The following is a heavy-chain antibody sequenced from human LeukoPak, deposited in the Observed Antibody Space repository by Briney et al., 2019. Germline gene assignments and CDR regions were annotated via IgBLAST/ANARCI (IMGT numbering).Heavy chain of an antibody. CDR2: ISSSSSTI. V-gene: IGHV3-48*01. Sequence: PGGSLRLSCAASGFTFSSYSMNWVRQAPGKGLEWVSYISSSSSTIYYADSVKGRFTISRDNAKNSLYLQMNSLRAEDTAVYYCARSPRYNWNDVSAFDIWGQGTMVTVSS. CDR1: GFTFSSYS. CDR3: ARSPRYNWNDVSAFDI. J-gene: IGHJ3*02. D-gene: IGHD1-1*01.